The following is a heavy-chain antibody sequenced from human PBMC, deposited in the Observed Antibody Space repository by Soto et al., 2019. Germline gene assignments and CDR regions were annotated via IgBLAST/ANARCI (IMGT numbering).Heavy chain of an antibody. D-gene: IGHD2-8*01. V-gene: IGHV4-59*01. CDR3: ARDLAFTNGLTMDV. CDR2: IYYSGST. CDR1: GGSISSSD. Sequence: SETLSLTCAVSGGSISSSDWSWIRQPPGKGLEWIGYIYYSGSTNYNPSLKSRVTISVDTSKNQFSLKLSSVTAADTAVYYCARDLAFTNGLTMDVWGQGTTVTVSS. J-gene: IGHJ6*02.